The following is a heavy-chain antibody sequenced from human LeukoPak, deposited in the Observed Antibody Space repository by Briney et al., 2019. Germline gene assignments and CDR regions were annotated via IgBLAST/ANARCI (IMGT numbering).Heavy chain of an antibody. CDR1: GFTFSSHA. CDR3: AKDIHGDYGGLDY. CDR2: IINSGATT. Sequence: GGSLRLSCAASGFTFSSHAMTWVRQAPGKGLEWVSTIINSGATTYYADSVKGRFTISRDNSKNTLDLQMNSLRAEDTAAYYCAKDIHGDYGGLDYWGQGTLVTVSS. D-gene: IGHD4-17*01. V-gene: IGHV3-23*01. J-gene: IGHJ4*02.